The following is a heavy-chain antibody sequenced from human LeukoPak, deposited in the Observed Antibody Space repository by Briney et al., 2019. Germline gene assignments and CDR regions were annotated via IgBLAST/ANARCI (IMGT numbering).Heavy chain of an antibody. V-gene: IGHV4-61*01. D-gene: IGHD5-18*01. J-gene: IGHJ4*02. CDR1: GGSVSSGSYY. Sequence: SETLSLTCTVSGGSVSSGSYYWSWIRQPPGKGLEWIGYTYYSGSTNYDPSLKSRVTISVDTSKNQFSLKLSSVTAADTAVYYCARGYTAADYWGQGTLVTVSS. CDR2: TYYSGST. CDR3: ARGYTAADY.